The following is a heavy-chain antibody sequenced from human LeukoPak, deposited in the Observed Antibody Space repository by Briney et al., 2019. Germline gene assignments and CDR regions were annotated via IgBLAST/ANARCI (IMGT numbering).Heavy chain of an antibody. D-gene: IGHD3-10*01. J-gene: IGHJ4*02. CDR1: GFIFSGSA. V-gene: IGHV3-73*01. CDR3: TRLHYYGSGSQDY. Sequence: PGGSLRLSCAGSGFIFSGSAIRWVRQASGKGLEWVGSIRSKANSHATTYAESVKGRFIISRDDSKNTAYLQMNSLKTEDTAVYYCTRLHYYGSGSQDYWGQGTLVTVSS. CDR2: IRSKANSHAT.